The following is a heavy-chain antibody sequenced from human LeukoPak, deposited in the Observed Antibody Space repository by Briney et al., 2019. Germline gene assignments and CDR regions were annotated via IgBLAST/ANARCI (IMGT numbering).Heavy chain of an antibody. V-gene: IGHV4-34*01. D-gene: IGHD2-15*01. CDR2: IDLSGDT. CDR3: ARAQRNDLEVVIVTTDFYYYYMDA. CDR1: GGSFSGFY. Sequence: PSETLSLTCTVYGGSFSGFYWTWIRQSPGQGLEWIGEIDLSGDTTYNPSLEGRVTVSVDTSKNQFSLRLSSVTAADTAVYYCARAQRNDLEVVIVTTDFYYYYMDAWGRGTAVTVSS. J-gene: IGHJ6*03.